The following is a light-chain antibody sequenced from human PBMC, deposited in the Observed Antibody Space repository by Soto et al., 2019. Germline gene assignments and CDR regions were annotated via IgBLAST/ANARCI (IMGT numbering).Light chain of an antibody. Sequence: EIVLTQSPATLSLSPGERATLSCRASQNVANYLDWYQQKPGQAPRLPIYESSNRATGIAARFSGSGSGTDFTLTISSLEPEDFAVYYCQQRSKWRTFGQGTKVDI. CDR2: ESS. J-gene: IGKJ1*01. CDR3: QQRSKWRT. V-gene: IGKV3-11*01. CDR1: QNVANY.